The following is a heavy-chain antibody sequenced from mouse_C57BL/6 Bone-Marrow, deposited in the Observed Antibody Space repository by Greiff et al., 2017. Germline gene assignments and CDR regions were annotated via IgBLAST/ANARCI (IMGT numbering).Heavy chain of an antibody. Sequence: EVMLVESGGGLVQPGGSMKLSCVASGFTFSNYCMNWVRQSPEQGLEWVAQIRLKSDNYATHYAESVKGRFTISRDDSKSSVYLQMNNLRAEDTGIYYCTERGPHYARDYWGQGTSVTVSS. CDR3: TERGPHYARDY. CDR1: GFTFSNYC. V-gene: IGHV6-3*01. J-gene: IGHJ4*01. CDR2: IRLKSDNYAT.